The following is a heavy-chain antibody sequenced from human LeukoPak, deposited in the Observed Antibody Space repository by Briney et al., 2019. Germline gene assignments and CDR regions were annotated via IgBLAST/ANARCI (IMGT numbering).Heavy chain of an antibody. CDR3: IRHVEYVTPDS. Sequence: PGGSLTLSCAASGIGFQGSAVHWVRQSSGRGLEWVGCMRDRNKNYATIYGASMRGQFTISRDDSVNTATLQMNSLRTEDTAVYFCIRHVEYVTPDSWGQGTLVTVSS. D-gene: IGHD3-16*01. J-gene: IGHJ4*02. V-gene: IGHV3-73*01. CDR2: MRDRNKNYAT. CDR1: GIGFQGSA.